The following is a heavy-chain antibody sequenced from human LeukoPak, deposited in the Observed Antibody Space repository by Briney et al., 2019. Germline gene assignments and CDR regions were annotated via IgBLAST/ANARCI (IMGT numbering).Heavy chain of an antibody. CDR3: ARDVLAAGVPY. D-gene: IGHD6-13*01. V-gene: IGHV3-21*01. J-gene: IGHJ4*02. Sequence: GGSLRLSCAASGFTFSSYSMSWARQAPGKGLEWVSCISSSSSYIYYADSVKGRFTISRDNAKNSLYLQMNSLRAEDTAVYYCARDVLAAGVPYWGQGTLVTVSS. CDR1: GFTFSSYS. CDR2: ISSSSSYI.